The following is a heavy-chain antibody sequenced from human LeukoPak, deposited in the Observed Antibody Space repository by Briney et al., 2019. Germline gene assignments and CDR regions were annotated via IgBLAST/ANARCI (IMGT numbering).Heavy chain of an antibody. Sequence: SETLSLTCAVYVVSFSVYYWSGIRQPPGKGLEWIGEINHSGSTNYNPSLKRRVTISVDTSKNQFSLKLSSVTAADTAVYYCARGWRYYGSGSYCWFDPWGQGTLVTVSS. CDR2: INHSGST. J-gene: IGHJ5*02. D-gene: IGHD3-10*01. V-gene: IGHV4-34*01. CDR1: VVSFSVYY. CDR3: ARGWRYYGSGSYCWFDP.